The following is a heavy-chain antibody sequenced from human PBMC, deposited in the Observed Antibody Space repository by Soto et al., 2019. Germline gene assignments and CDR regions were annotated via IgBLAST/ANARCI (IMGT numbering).Heavy chain of an antibody. CDR3: AAAQKGYNWNYFDH. V-gene: IGHV4-39*01. J-gene: IGHJ4*02. Sequence: SETISVTCAVSCGSIRRSYYYWGWLRQSQGQGQEWIGCVCYTGFTSYNPSLESRVSVSVDTLKNQFSLKVSGVSAADTAVYYCAAAQKGYNWNYFDHWRQGALVTVSS. CDR1: CGSIRRSYYY. CDR2: VCYTGFT. D-gene: IGHD1-20*01.